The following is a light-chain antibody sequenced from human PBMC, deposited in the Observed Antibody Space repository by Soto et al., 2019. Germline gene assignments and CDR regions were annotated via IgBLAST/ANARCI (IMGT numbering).Light chain of an antibody. Sequence: DIQMTQSPSSLSASVGERVTITFHASQDISNYLNWYQQKPWKAPKLLSFAASSLQSGVPSRFSGSRSGPDFTLTISSLQPEDFATYYCQQSYSSPPTFGQGTKVDIK. CDR2: AAS. V-gene: IGKV1-39*01. J-gene: IGKJ1*01. CDR3: QQSYSSPPT. CDR1: QDISNY.